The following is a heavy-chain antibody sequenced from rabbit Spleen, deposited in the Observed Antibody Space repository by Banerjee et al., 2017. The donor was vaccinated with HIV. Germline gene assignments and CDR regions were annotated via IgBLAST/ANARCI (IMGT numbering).Heavy chain of an antibody. CDR1: GVSFSSSSY. CDR2: IDAGSSGFT. D-gene: IGHD1-1*01. Sequence: QSLEESGGDLVKPGASLTLTCTASGVSFSSSSYVCWVRQAPGKGLEWIACIDAGSSGFTYFATWAKGRFTCSKSSSTTVTLQMTRLTAADTATYFCARDLVAVIGWNFNLWGQGTLVTVS. CDR3: ARDLVAVIGWNFNL. V-gene: IGHV1S40*01. J-gene: IGHJ4*01.